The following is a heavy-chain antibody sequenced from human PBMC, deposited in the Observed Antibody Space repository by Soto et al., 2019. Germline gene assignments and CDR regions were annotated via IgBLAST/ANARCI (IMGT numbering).Heavy chain of an antibody. J-gene: IGHJ4*02. CDR2: IWYDGSNK. CDR1: GFTFSSYG. Sequence: QVQLVESGGGVVQPGRSLRLSCAASGFTFSSYGMHWVRQAPGKGLEWVAVIWYDGSNKCYADSVKGRFTISRDNSKNTLYLQMNSLRAEDTAVYYCARALGGHYYDSSGYLDYWGQGTLVTVSS. D-gene: IGHD3-22*01. CDR3: ARALGGHYYDSSGYLDY. V-gene: IGHV3-33*01.